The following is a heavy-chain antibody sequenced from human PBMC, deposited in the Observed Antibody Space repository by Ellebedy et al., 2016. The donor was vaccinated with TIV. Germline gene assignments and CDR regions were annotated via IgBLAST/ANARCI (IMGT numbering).Heavy chain of an antibody. Sequence: GESLKISCTASGFTFSSHEMNSVRPAPGRGLEWVSYNSSGGSTMYYADSVKGRFTISRDNAKNSLYLQMTSLRAEDTAVYYCARVGYSYGRHFDYWGQGTLFTVSS. CDR3: ARVGYSYGRHFDY. J-gene: IGHJ4*02. D-gene: IGHD5-18*01. CDR1: GFTFSSHE. CDR2: NSSGGSTM. V-gene: IGHV3-48*03.